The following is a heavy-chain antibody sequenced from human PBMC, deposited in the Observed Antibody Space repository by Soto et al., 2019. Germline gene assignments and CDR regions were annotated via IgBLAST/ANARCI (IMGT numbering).Heavy chain of an antibody. CDR3: ARVASAWIKDAFDI. CDR2: IIPIFGTA. Sequence: QVQLVQSGAEVEKPGSSVKVSCKASGGTFSSYAISWVRQAPGQGLEWMGGIIPIFGTANYAQKFQGRVTITADESTSTGYMELSSLRSEDTAVYFCARVASAWIKDAFDIWGQGTMVTVSS. CDR1: GGTFSSYA. D-gene: IGHD5-12*01. J-gene: IGHJ3*02. V-gene: IGHV1-69*12.